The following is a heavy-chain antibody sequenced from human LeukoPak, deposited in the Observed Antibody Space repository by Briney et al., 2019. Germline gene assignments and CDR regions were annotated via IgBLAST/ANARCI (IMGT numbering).Heavy chain of an antibody. V-gene: IGHV1-18*01. CDR2: ISPYNGRT. Sequence: ASVKVSCKAFNYTFTSYGISWVRQAPGKGLEWMAWISPYNGRTLYSAKLQGRVTLTRDTTTDTAYMELTSLKSDDTAVYYCAKDHGYSGSNLETLFDYWGQGTLVTVSS. CDR3: AKDHGYSGSNLETLFDY. CDR1: NYTFTSYG. J-gene: IGHJ4*02. D-gene: IGHD5-12*01.